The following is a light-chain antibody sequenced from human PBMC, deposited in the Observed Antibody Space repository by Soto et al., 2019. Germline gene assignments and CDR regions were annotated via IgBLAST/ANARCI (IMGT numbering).Light chain of an antibody. CDR2: DSV. CDR3: QQRSNRPPIT. CDR1: QDISGY. Sequence: VLTQSPATLALAAGEIATLSCRASQDISGYLGWYQQKPGQPPRLLIYDSVIRATGIPARFSGSGSATDFTLTISSVEPEDFAVYYCQQRSNRPPITFGQGTLLEIK. V-gene: IGKV3-11*01. J-gene: IGKJ5*01.